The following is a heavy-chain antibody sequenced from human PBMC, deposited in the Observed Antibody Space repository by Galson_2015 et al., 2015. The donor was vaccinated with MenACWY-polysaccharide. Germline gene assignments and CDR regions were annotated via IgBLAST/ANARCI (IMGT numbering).Heavy chain of an antibody. CDR2: ITPTGDPK. CDR3: ASRSGVTRYYLDY. V-gene: IGHV3-48*01. D-gene: IGHD1-26*01. Sequence: LILSCAASGFRFSSYSMTWVRPAAGKGLGWLSYITPTGDPKMYADSVKGRFTISSDNAKNSLYLQMNNLRAEYTAVYYWASRSGVTRYYLDYWGQGTLVSVSS. J-gene: IGHJ4*02. CDR1: GFRFSSYS.